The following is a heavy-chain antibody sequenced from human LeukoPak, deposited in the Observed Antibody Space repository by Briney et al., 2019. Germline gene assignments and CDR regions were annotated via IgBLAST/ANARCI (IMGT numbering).Heavy chain of an antibody. CDR2: IRSSSSTR. V-gene: IGHV3-48*01. Sequence: GGSLRLSCAASGLTFSRHSMNWVRQAPGKGLEWISHIRSSSSTRTTYYADSVKGRFTISRDDATNSLYLQMNSLRGEDTAVYYCASWAGTTAGFSGPFDFWGQGTLVTVSS. CDR3: ASWAGTTAGFSGPFDF. CDR1: GLTFSRHS. J-gene: IGHJ4*02. D-gene: IGHD6-25*01.